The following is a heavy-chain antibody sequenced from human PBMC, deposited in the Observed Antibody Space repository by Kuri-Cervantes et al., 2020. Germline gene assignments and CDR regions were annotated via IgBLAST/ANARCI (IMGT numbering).Heavy chain of an antibody. V-gene: IGHV3-11*04. CDR1: GFTFSDYY. CDR3: ARDVRLFDI. Sequence: GESLKISCAASGFTFSDYYMSWIRQAPGKGLEWVSYISSSGSTIYYADSVKGRFTISRDNAKNSLYLQMNSLRVEDTAVYYCARDVRLFDIWGQGTMVTVSS. J-gene: IGHJ3*02. CDR2: ISSSGSTI.